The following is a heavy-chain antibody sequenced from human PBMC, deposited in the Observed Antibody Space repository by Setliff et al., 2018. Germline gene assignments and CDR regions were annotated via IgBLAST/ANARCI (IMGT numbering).Heavy chain of an antibody. CDR1: GFTFRSYW. V-gene: IGHV3-7*01. D-gene: IGHD4-17*01. J-gene: IGHJ4*02. CDR2: IKKDGSIK. CDR3: SRDLQVSGDYVVDY. Sequence: GSLRLTCAASGFTFRSYWMSWVRQAPGKGLEWVANIKKDGSIKYYLDSVRGRFTISRDNAENSLTLQMNSLRVEDTAVYYCSRDLQVSGDYVVDYWGQGTLVTVSS.